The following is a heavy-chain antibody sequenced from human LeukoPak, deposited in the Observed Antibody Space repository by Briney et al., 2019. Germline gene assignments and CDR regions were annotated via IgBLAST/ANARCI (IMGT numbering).Heavy chain of an antibody. Sequence: PSETLSLTCTVSGGSISSYYWSWIRQPPGKGLEWIGYIYYSGSTNYNPSLKSRVTISVDTSKNQFSLKLSSVTAADTAVYYCASRRYSSGYDYWGQGTLVTVSS. CDR3: ASRRYSSGYDY. D-gene: IGHD6-19*01. V-gene: IGHV4-59*12. CDR1: GGSISSYY. CDR2: IYYSGST. J-gene: IGHJ4*02.